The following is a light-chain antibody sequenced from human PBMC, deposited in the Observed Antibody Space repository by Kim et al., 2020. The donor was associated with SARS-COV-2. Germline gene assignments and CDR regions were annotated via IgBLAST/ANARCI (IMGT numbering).Light chain of an antibody. CDR1: TGAVTSGHY. V-gene: IGLV7-46*01. Sequence: QAVVTQEPSLTVSPGWTVTLTCGSSTGAVTSGHYPYWFQQKPGQAPRTLIYDTSNKHSWTPARFSGSLLGGKAALTLSGAQPEDEAEYYCLLSYSGARARVFGGGTQLTVL. CDR3: LLSYSGARARV. CDR2: DTS. J-gene: IGLJ3*02.